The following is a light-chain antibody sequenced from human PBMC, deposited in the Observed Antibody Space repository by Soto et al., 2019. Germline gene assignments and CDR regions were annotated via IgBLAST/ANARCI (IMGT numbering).Light chain of an antibody. CDR3: CSYAGSSTFSYV. CDR1: SSDVGSYNL. J-gene: IGLJ1*01. V-gene: IGLV2-23*03. Sequence: QSALTQPASVSGSPGQSITISCTGTSSDVGSYNLVSWYQQHPGKAPKLMIYEGSKRPLGISNRFSGSKSGNTASLTISGLQAEDEADYYCCSYAGSSTFSYVFGTGTKVTVL. CDR2: EGS.